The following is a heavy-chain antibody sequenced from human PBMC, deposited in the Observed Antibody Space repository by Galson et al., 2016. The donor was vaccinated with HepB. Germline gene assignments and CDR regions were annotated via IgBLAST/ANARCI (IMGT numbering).Heavy chain of an antibody. Sequence: SVKVSCKASGYTFTSYYMHWVRQAPGQGLEWVGLINPSGGTANYAQKFQGRVTMTRDTSTSTVHMERRSLTSDDTAVYYCARRGRAFDYWGQGTLVTVSS. J-gene: IGHJ4*02. CDR3: ARRGRAFDY. D-gene: IGHD3-10*01. CDR1: GYTFTSYY. CDR2: INPSGGTA. V-gene: IGHV1-46*01.